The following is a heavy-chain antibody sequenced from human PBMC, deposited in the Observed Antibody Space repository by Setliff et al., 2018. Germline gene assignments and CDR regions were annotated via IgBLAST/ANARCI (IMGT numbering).Heavy chain of an antibody. V-gene: IGHV3-7*01. D-gene: IGHD3-16*02. CDR1: GFTFSSYS. CDR2: IKQDGSEK. J-gene: IGHJ3*02. CDR3: AREIRLGELSFCAFDI. Sequence: GGSLRLSCAASGFTFSSYSMNWVRQAPGKGLEWVANIKQDGSEKYYVDSVKGRFTISRDNAKDSLYLQMNSLRAEDTAVYYCAREIRLGELSFCAFDIWGQGTMVTVSS.